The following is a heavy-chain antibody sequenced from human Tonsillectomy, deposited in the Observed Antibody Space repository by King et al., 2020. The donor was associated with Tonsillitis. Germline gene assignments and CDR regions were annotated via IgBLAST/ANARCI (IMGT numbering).Heavy chain of an antibody. CDR1: GGTFSSYA. Sequence: QLVQSGAEVKKPGSSVKVSCKASGGTFSSYAISWVRQAPGQGLEWMVGIIPIFGTTNYAQKFQGRVTITADESTSTAYMELSSLRSEDTAVYYCASRSGGRDYYYYGLDVWGQGTTVTVSS. CDR3: ASRSGGRDYYYYGLDV. J-gene: IGHJ6*02. V-gene: IGHV1-69*01. CDR2: IIPIFGTT. D-gene: IGHD2-15*01.